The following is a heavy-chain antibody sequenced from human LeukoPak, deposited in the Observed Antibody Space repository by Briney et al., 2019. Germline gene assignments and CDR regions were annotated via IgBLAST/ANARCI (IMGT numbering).Heavy chain of an antibody. CDR2: IYYSGST. CDR1: GGSISSYY. Sequence: ASETLSLTCTVSGGSISSYYWSWLRQPPGKGLEWIGYIYYSGSTNYNPSLKSRVTISVDTSKNQFSLKLSSVTAADTAVYYCARLTGDAFDIWGQGTMVTVSS. CDR3: ARLTGDAFDI. D-gene: IGHD7-27*01. V-gene: IGHV4-59*08. J-gene: IGHJ3*02.